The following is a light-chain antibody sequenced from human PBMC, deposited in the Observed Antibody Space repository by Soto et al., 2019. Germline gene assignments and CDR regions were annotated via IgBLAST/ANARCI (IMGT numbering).Light chain of an antibody. V-gene: IGKV1-5*03. CDR3: QQYDKYST. CDR2: RAS. Sequence: DIHMTQSPSTLSASVCDSFTITCRASQSINNWLAWYQQKPGKGPTLLIYRASRLERGVPSRFSGSGSGTEFTLTVTSLQPEDFATYFCQQYDKYSTFGHGTKVDIK. J-gene: IGKJ1*01. CDR1: QSINNW.